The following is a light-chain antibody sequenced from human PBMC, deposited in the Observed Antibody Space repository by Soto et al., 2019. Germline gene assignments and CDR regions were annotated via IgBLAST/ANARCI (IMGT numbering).Light chain of an antibody. CDR1: QSVSSN. Sequence: EIVMTQSPATLSVSPGERATLSCRASQSVSSNLAWYQQKPGQAPRLLFYAVSTRATGIPARFSATGSGTEFTLTISILQSEDFAVYYCQQHTNWPLTFGQVTRVE. CDR3: QQHTNWPLT. CDR2: AVS. V-gene: IGKV3D-15*01. J-gene: IGKJ5*01.